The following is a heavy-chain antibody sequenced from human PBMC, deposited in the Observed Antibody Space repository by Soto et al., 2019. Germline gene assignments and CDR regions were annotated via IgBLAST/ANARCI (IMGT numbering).Heavy chain of an antibody. Sequence: GGSLRLSCAASGFTFSSYAMSWVRQAPGKGLEWVSAISGSGGSTYYADSVKGRFTISRDNSKNTLYLQMNSLRAEDTAVYYCAKDHLHRYYDSSGYYRYFDYWGQGTLVTVSS. CDR3: AKDHLHRYYDSSGYYRYFDY. CDR2: ISGSGGST. CDR1: GFTFSSYA. D-gene: IGHD3-22*01. V-gene: IGHV3-23*01. J-gene: IGHJ4*02.